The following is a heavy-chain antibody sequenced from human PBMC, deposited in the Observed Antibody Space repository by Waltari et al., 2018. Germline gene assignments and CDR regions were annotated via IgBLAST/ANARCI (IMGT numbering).Heavy chain of an antibody. V-gene: IGHV4-34*01. D-gene: IGHD2-15*01. CDR1: GGSFSGYY. CDR3: VTWCSGGSCYGRFDP. CDR2: INHSGST. J-gene: IGHJ5*02. Sequence: QVQLQQWGAGLLKPSETLSLTCAVYGGSFSGYYWSWIRQPPGKGLEWIGEINHSGSTNYNPSLKSRVTISVDTSKNQFSLKLSSVTAADTAVYYCVTWCSGGSCYGRFDPWGQGTLVTVSS.